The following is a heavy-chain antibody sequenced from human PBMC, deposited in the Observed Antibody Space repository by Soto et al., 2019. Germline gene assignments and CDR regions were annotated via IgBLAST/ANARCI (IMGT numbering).Heavy chain of an antibody. CDR1: GGSFSSNT. Sequence: QLQLVQSGAEVKKPGSSVNVSCKASGGSFSSNTITWVRQAPGQGLEWMGGIIPIFGTSNYAQKFQGRVTIPADESTNTVDMELSRLRYEDTAVYYCARDVLLVFVSATRGPGGLDPWGQGTLVTVSS. V-gene: IGHV1-69*01. CDR3: ARDVLLVFVSATRGPGGLDP. D-gene: IGHD2-15*01. J-gene: IGHJ5*02. CDR2: IIPIFGTS.